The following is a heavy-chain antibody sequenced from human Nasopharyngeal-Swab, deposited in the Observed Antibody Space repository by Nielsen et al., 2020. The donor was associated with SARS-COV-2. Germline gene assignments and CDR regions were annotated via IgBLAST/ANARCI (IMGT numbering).Heavy chain of an antibody. CDR1: GGTFSSYA. CDR2: ISSYNGDT. J-gene: IGHJ4*02. CDR3: ATAYGSVSSPEY. Sequence: ASVKVSCKASGGTFSSYAIGWVRQAPGQGLEWMGWISSYNGDTHYAHSLQGRITMTTDTSTSTAYLELRSLRSDDTAMYYCATAYGSVSSPEYWGQGTLVTVSS. D-gene: IGHD3-10*01. V-gene: IGHV1-18*01.